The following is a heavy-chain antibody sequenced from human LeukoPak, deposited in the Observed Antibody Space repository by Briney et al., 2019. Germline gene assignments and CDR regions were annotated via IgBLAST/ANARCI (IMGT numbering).Heavy chain of an antibody. CDR3: ARRLRGKYPDY. Sequence: NPSETLSLTCAVYGGSFSGYYWSWIRQPPGKGLEWIGEINHSGSTNYNPSLKSRVTISVDTSKNQFSLKLSSVTAADTAVYYCARRLRGKYPDYWGQGTLVTVSS. CDR1: GGSFSGYY. V-gene: IGHV4-34*01. D-gene: IGHD6-6*01. CDR2: INHSGST. J-gene: IGHJ4*02.